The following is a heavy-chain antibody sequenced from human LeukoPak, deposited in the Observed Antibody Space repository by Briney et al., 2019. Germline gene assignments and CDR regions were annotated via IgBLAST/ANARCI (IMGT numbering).Heavy chain of an antibody. V-gene: IGHV1-69*05. J-gene: IGHJ4*02. CDR3: ARDLTWGEAAFYY. CDR2: IIPTFGTA. CDR1: GGTFSSYA. D-gene: IGHD2-15*01. Sequence: GSSVKVSCKASGGTFSSYAISWVRQAPGQGLEWMGRIIPTFGTANYAQKFQGRVTITTDESTSTAYMELSSLRSEDTAVYYCARDLTWGEAAFYYWGQGTLVTVSS.